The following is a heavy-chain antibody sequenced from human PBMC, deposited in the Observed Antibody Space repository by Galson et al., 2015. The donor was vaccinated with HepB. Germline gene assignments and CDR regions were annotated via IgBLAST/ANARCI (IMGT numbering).Heavy chain of an antibody. CDR2: ISYDGSNK. Sequence: SLRLSCAASGFTFSSYAMHWVRQAPGKGLEWVAVISYDGSNKYYADSVKGRFTISRDNSKNTLYLQMNSLRAEDTAVYYCASSNGPLGLFDYWGQGTLVTVSS. CDR1: GFTFSSYA. J-gene: IGHJ4*02. CDR3: ASSNGPLGLFDY. D-gene: IGHD2-8*01. V-gene: IGHV3-30*04.